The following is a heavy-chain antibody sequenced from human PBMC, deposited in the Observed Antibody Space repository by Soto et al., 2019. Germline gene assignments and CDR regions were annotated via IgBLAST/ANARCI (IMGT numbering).Heavy chain of an antibody. CDR3: AKDYGSGSAYYYGMDV. V-gene: IGHV3-23*01. D-gene: IGHD3-10*01. CDR1: GFTFSSYA. J-gene: IGHJ6*02. Sequence: GSLRLSCAASGFTFSSYAMSWVRQAPGKGLEWVSAISGSGGSTYYADSVKGRFTISRDNSKNTLYLQMNSLRAEDTAVYYCAKDYGSGSAYYYGMDVWGQGTTVTVSS. CDR2: ISGSGGST.